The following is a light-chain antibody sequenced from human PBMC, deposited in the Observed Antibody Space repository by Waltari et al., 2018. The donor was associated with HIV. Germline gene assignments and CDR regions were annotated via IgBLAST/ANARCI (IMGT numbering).Light chain of an antibody. CDR2: DAS. Sequence: EIVLTQSPATLSLSPGERATISCRADENIGTYLAWYQQRPGQAPRLVIYDASKRATGIPGRFRGNGSGTDFTLTIRGLEPEDSAVYYCQQRSNWPPYPFGQGTSLGIK. CDR1: ENIGTY. J-gene: IGKJ2*01. CDR3: QQRSNWPPYP. V-gene: IGKV3-11*01.